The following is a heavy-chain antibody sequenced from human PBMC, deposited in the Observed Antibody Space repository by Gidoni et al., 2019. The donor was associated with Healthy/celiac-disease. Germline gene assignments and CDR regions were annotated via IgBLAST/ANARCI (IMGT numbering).Heavy chain of an antibody. J-gene: IGHJ4*02. CDR1: VYPFTRYG. D-gene: IGHD3-22*01. Sequence: QVQLVQSGAEVKKPGASVKVSCKASVYPFTRYGISWARQAPGQGLEWMGWISAYNGNTNYAQKLQGRVTMTTDTSTSTAYMELRSLRSDDTAVYYCARALYYYDSSGYRKDFDYWGQGTLVTVSS. CDR2: ISAYNGNT. V-gene: IGHV1-18*01. CDR3: ARALYYYDSSGYRKDFDY.